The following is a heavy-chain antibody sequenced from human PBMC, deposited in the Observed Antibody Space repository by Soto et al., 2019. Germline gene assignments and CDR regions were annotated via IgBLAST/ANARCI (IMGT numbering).Heavy chain of an antibody. Sequence: EVQLVESGGGLVQPGGSLRLSCAASGFTFSTYPMNWVRQAPGTGLEWVSYISRSSSAIYYADSVKGRFTMSRDNAKKSLYLQMNSLRAEDTAVDYCARDQDYAFDLWGQGTKVTVSP. V-gene: IGHV3-48*01. D-gene: IGHD4-17*01. J-gene: IGHJ3*01. CDR1: GFTFSTYP. CDR3: ARDQDYAFDL. CDR2: ISRSSSAI.